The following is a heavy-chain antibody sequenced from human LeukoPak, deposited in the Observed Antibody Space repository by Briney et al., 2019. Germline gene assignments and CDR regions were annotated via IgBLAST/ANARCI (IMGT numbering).Heavy chain of an antibody. D-gene: IGHD2-15*01. CDR2: TYKTGRT. V-gene: IGHV4-39*06. J-gene: IGHJ4*02. CDR3: ARVRRLAANDY. CDR1: GDSIVSSTDF. Sequence: SETLSLTCTVSGDSIVSSTDFWGWIRQPPGKRLEWIGTTYKTGRTYYNPSLKSRVTLSVDTSKNQFALKLTSVTAADTAVYFCARVRRLAANDYWGQGTLVTVSS.